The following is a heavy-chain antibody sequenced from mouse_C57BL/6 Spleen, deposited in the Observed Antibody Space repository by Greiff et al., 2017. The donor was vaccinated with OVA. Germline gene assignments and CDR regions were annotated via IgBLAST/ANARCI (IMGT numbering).Heavy chain of an antibody. Sequence: QVQLQQPGAELVKPGASVKLSCKASGYTFTSYWMHWVKQRPGQGLEWIGMIHPNSGSTNYNEKFKSKATLTVDKPSSTAYMQLSSLTSEDSAVYYCARSSGNYESWYFDVWGTGTTVTVSS. V-gene: IGHV1-64*01. CDR2: IHPNSGST. J-gene: IGHJ1*03. CDR3: ARSSGNYESWYFDV. D-gene: IGHD2-1*01. CDR1: GYTFTSYW.